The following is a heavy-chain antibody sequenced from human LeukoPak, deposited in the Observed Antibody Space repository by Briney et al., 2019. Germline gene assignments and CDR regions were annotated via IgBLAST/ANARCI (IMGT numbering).Heavy chain of an antibody. CDR2: ISGSSSYI. CDR1: GFTFSSYS. D-gene: IGHD2-2*01. J-gene: IGHJ4*02. CDR3: AGESITAAAAIL. V-gene: IGHV3-21*01. Sequence: GGSLRLSCAASGFTFSSYSMNWVRQAPGKGLEWVSSISGSSSYIYYADSVKGRFTISRDNAKNSLYLQMNSLRAGDTAVYYCAGESITAAAAILWGQGTLVTVSS.